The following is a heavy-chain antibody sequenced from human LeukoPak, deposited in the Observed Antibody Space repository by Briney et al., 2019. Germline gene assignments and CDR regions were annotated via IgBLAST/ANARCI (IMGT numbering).Heavy chain of an antibody. CDR2: IIPIFGTA. J-gene: IGHJ4*02. V-gene: IGHV1-69*05. Sequence: SVKVSCKASGGTFSSYAISWVRQAPGQGLEWMGRIIPIFGTANYAQKFQGRVTITTDESTSTAYMELSSLRSEDTAVYYCARDSEIFGVVTPTFDYWGQGTMVTVSS. CDR3: ARDSEIFGVVTPTFDY. CDR1: GGTFSSYA. D-gene: IGHD3-3*01.